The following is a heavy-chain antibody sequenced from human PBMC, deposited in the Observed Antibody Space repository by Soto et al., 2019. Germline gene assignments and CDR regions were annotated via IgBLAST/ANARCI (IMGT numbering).Heavy chain of an antibody. Sequence: QVQVVESGVGVGQPGRSLRLSCAASGFTFSSLGMHWVRQAPGKGLEWVAVIWHDGKNKYYADSAKGRFTISRDNSKNTLYMQMNRLRAEDTAVYYCARDPGQDEAMDYWGQGTLVTVSS. CDR2: IWHDGKNK. V-gene: IGHV3-33*01. J-gene: IGHJ4*02. CDR1: GFTFSSLG. CDR3: ARDPGQDEAMDY.